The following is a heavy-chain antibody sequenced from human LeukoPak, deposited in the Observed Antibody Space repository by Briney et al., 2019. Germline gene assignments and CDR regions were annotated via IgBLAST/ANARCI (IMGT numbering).Heavy chain of an antibody. J-gene: IGHJ6*04. V-gene: IGHV4-34*01. CDR1: GGSFSGYY. D-gene: IGHD4-17*01. Sequence: SETLSLTCAVYGGSFSGYYWSWIRQPPGKRLEWIGEINHIGSTNYNPSLKSRVTISVDTSKNQFSLKLSSVTAADTAVYYCARMDYGPYCYYGMDVWGKGTTVTVSS. CDR3: ARMDYGPYCYYGMDV. CDR2: INHIGST.